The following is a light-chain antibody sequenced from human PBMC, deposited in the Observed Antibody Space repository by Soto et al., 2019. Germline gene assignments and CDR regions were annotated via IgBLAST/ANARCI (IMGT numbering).Light chain of an antibody. CDR2: GAS. CDR1: QSVGSN. J-gene: IGKJ1*01. V-gene: IGKV3D-15*01. CDR3: QQRKNWPRT. Sequence: EILMTQSPATLSVSPGERATLSCRASQSVGSNLAWYQQKPGQAPRLLIYGASTRALGIPARFSGGGSGTDFTLTISSLEPEDFAVYYCQQRKNWPRTFGQGTKVDIK.